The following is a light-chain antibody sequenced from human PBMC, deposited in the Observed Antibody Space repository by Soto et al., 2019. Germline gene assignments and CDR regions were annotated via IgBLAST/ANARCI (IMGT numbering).Light chain of an antibody. CDR2: DAS. Sequence: EIVLTQSPDTLSLSPGERATLSCRASQSISSYLAWYQQKPGQAPRLLIYDASERATGIPARFSGGGSETDFTLTISSLEPEDFGVYYCQQRANWPITLGQGTRLEIK. CDR3: QQRANWPIT. V-gene: IGKV3-11*01. CDR1: QSISSY. J-gene: IGKJ5*01.